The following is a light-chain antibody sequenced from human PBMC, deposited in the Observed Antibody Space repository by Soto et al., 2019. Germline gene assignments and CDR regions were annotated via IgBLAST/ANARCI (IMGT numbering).Light chain of an antibody. J-gene: IGKJ4*01. Sequence: DIQMTQSPSSLSASVGDRVTITCQASQDISNYLNWYQQKPGKAPKLLIYDASNLETGVPSRFSGSGSGTDFTLTISSLQPEDFGTYYCQQSNSAPLTFGGGTKVDIK. CDR2: DAS. CDR1: QDISNY. V-gene: IGKV1-33*01. CDR3: QQSNSAPLT.